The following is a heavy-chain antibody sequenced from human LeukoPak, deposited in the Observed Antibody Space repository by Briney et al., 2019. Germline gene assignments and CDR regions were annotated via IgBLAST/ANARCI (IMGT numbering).Heavy chain of an antibody. CDR3: ARHLYGSGSYST. D-gene: IGHD3-10*01. Sequence: SETLSLTCTVSGGSISSYYWSWIRQPPGKGLEWIGYIYYSGSTNYNPSLKSRVTISVDTSKNQFSLKLTSVTAADTAVYYCARHLYGSGSYSTWGQGTLVTVSS. CDR2: IYYSGST. V-gene: IGHV4-59*08. J-gene: IGHJ5*02. CDR1: GGSISSYY.